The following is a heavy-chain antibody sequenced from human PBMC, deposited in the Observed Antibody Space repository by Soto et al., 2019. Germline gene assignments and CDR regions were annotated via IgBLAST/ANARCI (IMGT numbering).Heavy chain of an antibody. J-gene: IGHJ4*02. CDR3: ARTRGYSDYELDY. Sequence: GGSLRLSCAASGFTFSSYAMTWVRQAPGQGLEWVSAISYSGVSTYYADSVKGRFTISRDSSENTLSLQMSSLRVDDTAVYYCARTRGYSDYELDYWGQ. CDR1: GFTFSSYA. V-gene: IGHV3-23*01. CDR2: ISYSGVST. D-gene: IGHD5-12*01.